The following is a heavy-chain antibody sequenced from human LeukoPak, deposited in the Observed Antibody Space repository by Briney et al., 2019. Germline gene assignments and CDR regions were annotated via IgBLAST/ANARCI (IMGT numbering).Heavy chain of an antibody. J-gene: IGHJ4*02. CDR2: IYHSGST. CDR3: ARRWELLTEFDY. V-gene: IGHV4-38-2*01. CDR1: GYSISSGYY. D-gene: IGHD1-26*01. Sequence: PSETLSLTCAVSGYSISSGYYWGWIRQPPGKGLEWIGSIYHSGSTYYNPSLKSRVTISVDTSKNQFSLKLSSVTAADTAVCYCARRWELLTEFDYWGQGTLVTVPS.